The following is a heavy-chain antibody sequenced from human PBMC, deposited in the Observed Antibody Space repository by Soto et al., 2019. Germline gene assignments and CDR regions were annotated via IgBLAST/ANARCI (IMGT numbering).Heavy chain of an antibody. Sequence: GGSLRLSCAASGFIFNSYWMHWVRQAPGKGLVWVSRINTDESSRSYADSVKGRFTISRDNAKNTLYLQMNSLRAEDTAVYFCARDRVPQLGYYGMDVWGQGT. V-gene: IGHV3-74*01. CDR2: INTDESSR. CDR1: GFIFNSYW. D-gene: IGHD2-2*01. J-gene: IGHJ6*02. CDR3: ARDRVPQLGYYGMDV.